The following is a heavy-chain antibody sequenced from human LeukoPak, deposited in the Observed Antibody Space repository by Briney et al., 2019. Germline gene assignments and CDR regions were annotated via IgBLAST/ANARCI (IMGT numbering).Heavy chain of an antibody. Sequence: GASVKVSCKASGGTFSSYAISWVRQAPGQGLEWMGRIIPILGIANYAQKFQGRVTITADKSTSTAYMELSSLRSEDTAVYYCARETEMATIRDYYYYMDVWGKGTTVTVSS. CDR3: ARETEMATIRDYYYYMDV. V-gene: IGHV1-69*04. D-gene: IGHD5-24*01. CDR1: GGTFSSYA. CDR2: IIPILGIA. J-gene: IGHJ6*03.